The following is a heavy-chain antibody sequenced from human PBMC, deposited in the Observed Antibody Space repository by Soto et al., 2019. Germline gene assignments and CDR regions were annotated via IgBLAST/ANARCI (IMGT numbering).Heavy chain of an antibody. D-gene: IGHD3-3*01. CDR3: VRDYDLLRGYGSTGMDA. CDR1: GSTFSSYA. J-gene: IGHJ6*02. CDR2: SIPIFGTA. V-gene: IGHV1-69*13. Sequence: ASVKVSCKASGSTFSSYAINWVRQAPGQGLEWMGGSIPIFGTANYAQKVQGRVTITAYESTSTAYMELSRLRSEDTAVYFCVRDYDLLRGYGSTGMDAWGYGTMVTVS.